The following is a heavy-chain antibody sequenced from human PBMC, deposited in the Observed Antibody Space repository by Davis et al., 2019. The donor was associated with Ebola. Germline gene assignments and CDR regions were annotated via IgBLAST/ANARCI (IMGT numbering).Heavy chain of an antibody. CDR3: ARVPPDWYFDL. Sequence: PGGSLRLSCATSGFTFSSYWMSWVRQAPGKGLEWVANIKQDGSEKYYVDSVKGRFTISRDNAKNSLYLQMNSLRAEDTAVYYCARVPPDWYFDLWGRGTLVTVSS. J-gene: IGHJ2*01. CDR1: GFTFSSYW. CDR2: IKQDGSEK. V-gene: IGHV3-7*01.